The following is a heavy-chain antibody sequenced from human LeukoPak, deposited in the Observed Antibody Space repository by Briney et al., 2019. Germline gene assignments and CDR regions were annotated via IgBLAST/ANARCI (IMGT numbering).Heavy chain of an antibody. Sequence: GGSLRLSCSASGFTFSTYAMHWVRQAPGEGLEYVSAISSNGGSTYYADSVKGRFTISRDNSKNTLYLQMSSLRAEDTAMYYCVKAMTYYDILTGFDYWGQGTLVTVSS. J-gene: IGHJ4*02. CDR1: GFTFSTYA. V-gene: IGHV3-64D*09. CDR2: ISSNGGST. D-gene: IGHD3-9*01. CDR3: VKAMTYYDILTGFDY.